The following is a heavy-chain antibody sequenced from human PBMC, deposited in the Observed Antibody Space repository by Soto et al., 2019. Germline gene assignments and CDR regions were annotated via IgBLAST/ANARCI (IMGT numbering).Heavy chain of an antibody. V-gene: IGHV1-58*01. CDR2: IVVGSGNT. J-gene: IGHJ3*02. CDR3: AADPDYYDSGAFDI. Sequence: GASVKVSCKASGFTFTSSAVQWVRQARGQRLEWIGWIVVGSGNTNYAQKFQERVTITRDMSTSTAYMELSSLRSEDTAVYYCAADPDYYDSGAFDIWGQGTMVTVSS. D-gene: IGHD3-22*01. CDR1: GFTFTSSA.